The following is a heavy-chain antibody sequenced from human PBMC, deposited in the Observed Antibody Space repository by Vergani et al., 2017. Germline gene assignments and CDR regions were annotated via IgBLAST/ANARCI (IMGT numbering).Heavy chain of an antibody. Sequence: RLVQSGGGLAHPGGSLRLSCAASGLPVSGFAFNTYAMIWVRQGPGKGLEGVAGISATGDENTDYADSVKGRFTISRDNSKRTLFLQMNGLTSEDTDIYHCAQGGNSVPRIPVYWGQGALVAVSS. D-gene: IGHD4-23*01. J-gene: IGHJ4*02. V-gene: IGHV3-23*04. CDR2: ISATGDENT. CDR1: GLPVSGFAFNTYA. CDR3: AQGGNSVPRIPVY.